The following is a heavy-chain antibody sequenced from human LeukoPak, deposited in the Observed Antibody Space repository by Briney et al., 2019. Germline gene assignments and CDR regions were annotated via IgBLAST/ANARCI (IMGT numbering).Heavy chain of an antibody. CDR3: AKSGESMVILTDWFDP. Sequence: GGSLRLSCAASGFTFSSYGMHWVRQAPGKGLEWAAVISYDGSNKYYADSVKGRFTISRDNSKNTLYLQMNSLRAEDTAVYYCAKSGESMVILTDWFDPWGQGTLVTVSS. CDR2: ISYDGSNK. V-gene: IGHV3-30*18. CDR1: GFTFSSYG. J-gene: IGHJ5*02. D-gene: IGHD5-18*01.